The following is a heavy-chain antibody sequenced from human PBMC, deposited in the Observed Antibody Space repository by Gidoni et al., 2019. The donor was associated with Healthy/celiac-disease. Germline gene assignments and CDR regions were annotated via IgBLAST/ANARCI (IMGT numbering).Heavy chain of an antibody. CDR2: IIPILGIA. D-gene: IGHD1-7*01. V-gene: IGHV1-69*09. J-gene: IGHJ4*02. CDR3: ARDREMARTKFDY. CDR1: GGTFSSYA. Sequence: QVQLVQSGAEVKKPGTSVKVSCKASGGTFSSYAISWVRQAPGQGLEWMGRIIPILGIANYAQKFQGRVTITADKSTSTAYMELSSLRSEDTAVYYCARDREMARTKFDYWGQGTLVTVSS.